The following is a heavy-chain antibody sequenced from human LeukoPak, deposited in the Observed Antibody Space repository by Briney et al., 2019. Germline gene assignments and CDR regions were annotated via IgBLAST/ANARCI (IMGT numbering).Heavy chain of an antibody. CDR1: GYTFTNNF. V-gene: IGHV1-46*01. CDR3: ARDISARDEAWWFDP. D-gene: IGHD5-24*01. J-gene: IGHJ5*02. CDR2: ISPTGSFT. Sequence: ASVKVSCKAFGYTFTNNFMHCVRQAPGQGPEWMALISPTGSFTAYAQKFQGRVTLTRDLSTSTDYLELRSLRSEDTAVYYCARDISARDEAWWFDPWGQGTLVTVSS.